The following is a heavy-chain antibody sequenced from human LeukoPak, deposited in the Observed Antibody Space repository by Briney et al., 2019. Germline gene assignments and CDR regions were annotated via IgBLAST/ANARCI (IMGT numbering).Heavy chain of an antibody. V-gene: IGHV3-30*02. J-gene: IGHJ3*02. CDR3: ARDLRGADAFDI. CDR2: IRYDGSNK. CDR1: GFTFSSYG. Sequence: GGSLRLSCAASGFTFSSYGMHWVRQAPGKGLEWVAFIRYDGSNKYYADSVKGRFTISRDNSKNTLYLQMNSLRAEDTAVYYCARDLRGADAFDIWGQGTMVTVSS.